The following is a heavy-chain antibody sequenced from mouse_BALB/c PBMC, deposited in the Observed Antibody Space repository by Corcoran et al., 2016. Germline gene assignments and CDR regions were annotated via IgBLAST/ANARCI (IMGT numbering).Heavy chain of an antibody. Sequence: EVQLQQSGAELVRPGALVKLSCKASGFKIKDYYMHWVKQRPEQGLEWIGWIDPENGNTIYDPKFQGKASITADTSSNTAYLQLSSLTSEDTAVYYCATDYWGQGTLVTVSA. V-gene: IGHV14-1*02. CDR1: GFKIKDYY. J-gene: IGHJ3*01. CDR2: IDPENGNT. CDR3: ATDY.